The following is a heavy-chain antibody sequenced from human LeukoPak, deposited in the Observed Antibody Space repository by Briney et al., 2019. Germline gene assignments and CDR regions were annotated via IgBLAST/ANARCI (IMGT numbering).Heavy chain of an antibody. CDR1: GFTFSTYS. V-gene: IGHV3-48*02. CDR2: ISGSSETI. Sequence: GGSLRLSCAASGFTFSTYSMNWVRQAPGKGLEWVSYISGSSETIYYADSVKGRFTISRDNAKNSLYLQMNSLRDEDTAVYYCARTPPTAGLTTIGVGSDYWGQGTLVTVSS. J-gene: IGHJ4*02. D-gene: IGHD4-11*01. CDR3: ARTPPTAGLTTIGVGSDY.